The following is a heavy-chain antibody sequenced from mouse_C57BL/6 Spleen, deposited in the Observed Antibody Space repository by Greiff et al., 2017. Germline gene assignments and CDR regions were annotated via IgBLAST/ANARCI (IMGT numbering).Heavy chain of an antibody. D-gene: IGHD2-2*01. CDR2: IYPGDGDT. Sequence: VKLMESGPELVKPGASVKISCKASGYAFSSSWMNWVKQRPGKGLEWIGRIYPGDGDTNYNGKFKGKATLTADKSSSTAYMQLSSLTSEDSAVYFCARGLGWGFDYWGQGTTLTVSS. J-gene: IGHJ2*01. CDR1: GYAFSSSW. V-gene: IGHV1-82*01. CDR3: ARGLGWGFDY.